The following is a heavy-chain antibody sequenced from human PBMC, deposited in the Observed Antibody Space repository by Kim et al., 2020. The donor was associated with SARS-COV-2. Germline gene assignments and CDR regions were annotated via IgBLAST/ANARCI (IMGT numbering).Heavy chain of an antibody. V-gene: IGHV4-34*01. CDR1: GGSFSGYY. CDR3: ARGNHDSCGYHALDV. Sequence: SETLSSTCAVYGGSFSGYYWSWIRQPPGKGLEWIGRINHSGDTNYNPSLKSRVTISVDTSKNQFSLKLSSVTAADTAIYYCARGNHDSCGYHALDVWGQGTMVTVSS. D-gene: IGHD3-22*01. J-gene: IGHJ3*01. CDR2: INHSGDT.